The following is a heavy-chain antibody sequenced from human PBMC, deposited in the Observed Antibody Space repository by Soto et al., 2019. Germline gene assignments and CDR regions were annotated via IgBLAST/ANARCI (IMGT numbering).Heavy chain of an antibody. Sequence: PSQTLSLTCAISGDSVSSNSAAWNWIRQSPSRGLEWLGRTYYRSKWYNDHAVSVKSRITINPDTSKNQFSLQLNSVTPEDTAVYYCARVYSGSTSYYYYYGMDVWGQGTTVTVSS. CDR1: GDSVSSNSAA. D-gene: IGHD5-12*01. J-gene: IGHJ6*02. CDR3: ARVYSGSTSYYYYYGMDV. CDR2: TYYRSKWYN. V-gene: IGHV6-1*01.